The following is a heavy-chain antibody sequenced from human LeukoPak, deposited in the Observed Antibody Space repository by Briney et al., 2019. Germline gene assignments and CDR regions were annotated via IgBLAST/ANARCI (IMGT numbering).Heavy chain of an antibody. Sequence: SETLSLTCTVSGGSISSYYWSWIRQPAGKGLEWIGRIYTSGSTNYNPSLKSRVTMSVDTSKNQFSLKLSSVTAADTAVYYCARNYLYYDFWSGYYTGYYFDYWGQGTLVTVSS. J-gene: IGHJ4*02. D-gene: IGHD3-3*01. CDR2: IYTSGST. CDR3: ARNYLYYDFWSGYYTGYYFDY. V-gene: IGHV4-4*07. CDR1: GGSISSYY.